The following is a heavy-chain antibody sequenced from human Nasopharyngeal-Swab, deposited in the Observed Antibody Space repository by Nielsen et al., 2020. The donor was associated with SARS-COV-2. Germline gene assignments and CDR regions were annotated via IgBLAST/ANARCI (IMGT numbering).Heavy chain of an antibody. V-gene: IGHV3-48*04. CDR1: GFTFNSYA. J-gene: IGHJ4*02. CDR2: ISSSGSTI. Sequence: GESLKISCAASGFTFNSYAMSWVRQAPGKGLEWVSYISSSGSTIYYADSVKGRFTISRDNAKNSLYLQMNSLRAEDTAVYYCATSDIAAAADYWGQGTLVTVSS. D-gene: IGHD6-13*01. CDR3: ATSDIAAAADY.